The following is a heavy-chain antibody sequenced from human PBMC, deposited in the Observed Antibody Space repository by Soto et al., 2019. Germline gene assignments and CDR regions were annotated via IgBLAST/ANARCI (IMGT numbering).Heavy chain of an antibody. V-gene: IGHV4-34*01. CDR1: GGSFSGYY. D-gene: IGHD3-3*01. J-gene: IGHJ4*02. CDR3: ARERGGFLEWLSNKYYFDY. Sequence: PSETLSLTCAVYGGSFSGYYWSWIRQPPGKGLEWIGEINHSGSTNYNPSLKSRVTISVDTSKNQFSLKLSSVTAADTAVYYCARERGGFLEWLSNKYYFDYWGQGTLVTVSS. CDR2: INHSGST.